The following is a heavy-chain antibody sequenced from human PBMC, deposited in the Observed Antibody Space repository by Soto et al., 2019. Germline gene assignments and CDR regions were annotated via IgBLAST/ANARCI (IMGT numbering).Heavy chain of an antibody. CDR2: IYPGDSDT. D-gene: IGHD3-22*01. Sequence: VESLKISCQASGYCFTSYCIGWVRQMPGKGLEWMGIIYPGDSDTRYSPSFQGQVTISADKSISTAYLQWSSLKASDTAMYYCARYGGSSGDYYGMDVWGQGTTVTVSS. CDR1: GYCFTSYC. J-gene: IGHJ6*02. CDR3: ARYGGSSGDYYGMDV. V-gene: IGHV5-51*01.